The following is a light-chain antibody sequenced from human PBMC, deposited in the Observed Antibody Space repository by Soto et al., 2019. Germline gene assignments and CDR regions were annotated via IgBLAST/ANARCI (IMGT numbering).Light chain of an antibody. Sequence: QSAVTQPPSASGSPGEALIISCTGTKNDIGVYDFVSWYQHHPGKAPRLIIYEVVQRPSGVPDRFSGSKSGNTASLTVSGLQSADEADYFCRSYAGSNTYVFGSGTKLTVL. CDR1: KNDIGVYDF. CDR3: RSYAGSNTYV. J-gene: IGLJ1*01. V-gene: IGLV2-8*01. CDR2: EVV.